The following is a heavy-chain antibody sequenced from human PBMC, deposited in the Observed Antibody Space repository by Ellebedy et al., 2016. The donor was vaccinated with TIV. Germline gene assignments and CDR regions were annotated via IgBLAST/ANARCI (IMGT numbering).Heavy chain of an antibody. J-gene: IGHJ4*02. V-gene: IGHV3-7*01. Sequence: GESLKISCVASGFTFSNYWMTWVRQAPGKGLEWVANIKQDGSETYYVDSVKGRFAISRDNAKKSLYLQMNSLGDEDTAVYYCARDQWLGRAYYFDIWGQGVLVTVSS. CDR1: GFTFSNYW. CDR2: IKQDGSET. CDR3: ARDQWLGRAYYFDI. D-gene: IGHD6-19*01.